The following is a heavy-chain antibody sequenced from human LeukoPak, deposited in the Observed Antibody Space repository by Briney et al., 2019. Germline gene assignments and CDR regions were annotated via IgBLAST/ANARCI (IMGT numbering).Heavy chain of an antibody. Sequence: GSLRLSCAASGFTFSSYSMNWVRQAPGKGLEWIGYIYYSGSTNYNPSLKSRVTISVDTSKNQFSLKLSSVTAADTAVYYCARAPAPHAFDIWGQGTMVTVSS. CDR1: GFTFSSYS. CDR2: IYYSGST. J-gene: IGHJ3*02. V-gene: IGHV4-59*01. CDR3: ARAPAPHAFDI.